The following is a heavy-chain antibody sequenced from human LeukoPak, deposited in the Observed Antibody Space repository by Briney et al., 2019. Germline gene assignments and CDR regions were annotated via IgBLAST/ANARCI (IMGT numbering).Heavy chain of an antibody. CDR1: GFTFSSYW. CDR3: ARSAVVAATRLGY. J-gene: IGHJ4*02. V-gene: IGHV3-7*01. Sequence: GGSLRLSCAASGFTFSSYWMSWVRRAPGKGLEWVANIKQDGSEKYYVDSVKGRFTISRDNAKNSLYLQMNSLRAEDTAVYYCARSAVVAATRLGYWGQGTLVTVSS. CDR2: IKQDGSEK. D-gene: IGHD2-15*01.